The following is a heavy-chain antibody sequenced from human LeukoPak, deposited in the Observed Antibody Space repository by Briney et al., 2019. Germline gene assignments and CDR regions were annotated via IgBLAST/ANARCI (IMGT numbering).Heavy chain of an antibody. CDR1: GGTFSSYA. Sequence: GASVKVSCKASGGTFSSYAISWVRQAPGQGLEWMGGNIPIFGTANYAQKFQGRVTITTDESTSTAYMELSSLRSEDTAVYYCAREGIAARGYFDYWGQGTLVTVSS. J-gene: IGHJ4*02. CDR3: AREGIAARGYFDY. CDR2: NIPIFGTA. D-gene: IGHD6-6*01. V-gene: IGHV1-69*05.